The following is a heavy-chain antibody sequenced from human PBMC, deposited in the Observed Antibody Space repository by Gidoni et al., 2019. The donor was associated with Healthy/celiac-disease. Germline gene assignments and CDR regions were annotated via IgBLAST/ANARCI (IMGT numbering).Heavy chain of an antibody. CDR1: GGSISSYY. D-gene: IGHD4-17*01. Sequence: QVQLQESGPGLVKPSETLSLTCTVSGGSISSYYWSWIRPPPGKGLEWIGYIYYSGSTNYNPSLKSRVTISVDTSKNQFSLKLSSVTAADTAVYYCARFVTVTTVSFGWFDPWGQGTLVTVSS. J-gene: IGHJ5*02. CDR3: ARFVTVTTVSFGWFDP. V-gene: IGHV4-59*01. CDR2: IYYSGST.